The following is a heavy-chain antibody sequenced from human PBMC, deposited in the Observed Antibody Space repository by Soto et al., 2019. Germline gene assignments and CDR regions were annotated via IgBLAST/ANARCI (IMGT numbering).Heavy chain of an antibody. Sequence: QVELVEWGGGVVQPGRSLRISCAASGFTFTTYGMHWVRQAPGKGLEWVAHIWYDGSNKYYADSVMGRFTISRDNSKGTVFLQMNSLRAEDTAVYYCARDGSMILTEWGQGTLVTVSS. CDR2: IWYDGSNK. D-gene: IGHD3-22*01. V-gene: IGHV3-33*01. CDR1: GFTFTTYG. CDR3: ARDGSMILTE. J-gene: IGHJ4*02.